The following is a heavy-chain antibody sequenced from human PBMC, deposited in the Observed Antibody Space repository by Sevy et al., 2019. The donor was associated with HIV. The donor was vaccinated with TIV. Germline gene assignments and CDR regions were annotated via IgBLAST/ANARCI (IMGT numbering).Heavy chain of an antibody. J-gene: IGHJ4*02. D-gene: IGHD6-19*01. V-gene: IGHV3-66*02. CDR1: GFTVNDKY. CDR3: ESLFLSYRSGWSYFDY. Sequence: GGSLRLSCAISGFTVNDKYIIWVRQAPGKGLEWVSVIFSSGSTYYADSAKGRFTISRDNSKNTVDLQMNSVRAEDTAVYYCESLFLSYRSGWSYFDYWGQGTLVTVSS. CDR2: IFSSGST.